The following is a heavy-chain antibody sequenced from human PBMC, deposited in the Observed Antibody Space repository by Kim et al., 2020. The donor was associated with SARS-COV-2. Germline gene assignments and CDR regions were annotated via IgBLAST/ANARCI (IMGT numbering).Heavy chain of an antibody. CDR3: ARGDFDWLLYQSYGMDV. V-gene: IGHV3-48*03. Sequence: GGSLRLSCAASGLTFSSYEMNWVRQAPGKGLEWVSYISSSGSTIYYADSVKGRFTISRDNAKNSLYLQMNSLRAEDTAVYYCARGDFDWLLYQSYGMDVWGQGTTVTVSS. D-gene: IGHD3-9*01. CDR2: ISSSGSTI. J-gene: IGHJ6*02. CDR1: GLTFSSYE.